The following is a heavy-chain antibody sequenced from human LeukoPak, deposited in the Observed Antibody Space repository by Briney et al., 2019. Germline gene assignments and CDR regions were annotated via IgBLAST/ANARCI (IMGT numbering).Heavy chain of an antibody. CDR1: GFTFSSYS. Sequence: GGSLRLSCAASGFTFSSYSMNWVRQAPGKGLEWVPSISSSSSYVYYADSVKGRFTISRDNAKNSLYLQMNSLRAEDTAVYYCARDDGVEVVGATTPPGDYWGQGTLVTVSS. D-gene: IGHD1-26*01. CDR3: ARDDGVEVVGATTPPGDY. J-gene: IGHJ4*02. V-gene: IGHV3-21*01. CDR2: ISSSSSYV.